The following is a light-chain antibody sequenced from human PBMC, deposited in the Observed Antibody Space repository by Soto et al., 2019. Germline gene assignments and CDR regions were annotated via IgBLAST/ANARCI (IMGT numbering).Light chain of an antibody. CDR3: SSYTSSSTLVV. Sequence: QSALTQPASVSGSPGQSITVTCTGTSSDIGGYNYVSWYQQYPGEAPKVIIYDVSDRPSGVSNRFSGSKSGNTASLTISGFQTEDEADYYCSSYTSSSTLVVVGTGTEVTVL. J-gene: IGLJ1*01. CDR1: SSDIGGYNY. CDR2: DVS. V-gene: IGLV2-14*03.